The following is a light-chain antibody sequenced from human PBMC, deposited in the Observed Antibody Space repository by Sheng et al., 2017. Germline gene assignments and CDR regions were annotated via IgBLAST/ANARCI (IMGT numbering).Light chain of an antibody. CDR2: AAS. V-gene: IGKV1-39*01. CDR3: QLSSSPFT. Sequence: DIQMTQSPSSLSASVGDRVTITRRASQSITTYLNWYHQKPGKAPKLLIYAASSLQSGVPSRFSGSGSGTDFTLTISSLQPEDFATYYCQLSSSPFTFGGGTKVEIK. CDR1: QSITTY. J-gene: IGKJ4*01.